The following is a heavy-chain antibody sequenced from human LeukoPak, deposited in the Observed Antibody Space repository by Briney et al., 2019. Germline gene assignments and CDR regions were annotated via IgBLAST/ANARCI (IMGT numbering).Heavy chain of an antibody. Sequence: GASVKVSCKVSGYTLTELSMHWVRQAPGKGLEWMGGFDPEDGETIYAQKFQGRVTMTEDTSTDTAYMELSSLRSEDTAVYYCATAVPVPAALYYYYYMDVWGKGTTVTVSS. CDR1: GYTLTELS. J-gene: IGHJ6*03. CDR3: ATAVPVPAALYYYYYMDV. V-gene: IGHV1-24*01. D-gene: IGHD2-2*01. CDR2: FDPEDGET.